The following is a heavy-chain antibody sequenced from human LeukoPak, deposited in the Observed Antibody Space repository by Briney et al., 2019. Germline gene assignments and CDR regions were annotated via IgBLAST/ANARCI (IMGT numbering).Heavy chain of an antibody. J-gene: IGHJ6*04. CDR2: IIPIFGTA. CDR1: GCTFSSYA. V-gene: IGHV1-69*06. D-gene: IGHD3-10*01. CDR3: ARHITMVRGVIGSYYYYGVDV. Sequence: SVKVSCKPSGCTFSSYAISWVRQAPGQGLEWMGGIIPIFGTANYAQKFQGRVTITADKSTSTAYMELSSLRSEDTAVYYCARHITMVRGVIGSYYYYGVDVWGKGTTVTVSS.